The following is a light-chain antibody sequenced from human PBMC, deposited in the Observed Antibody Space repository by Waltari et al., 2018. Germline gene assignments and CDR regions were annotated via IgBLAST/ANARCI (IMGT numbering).Light chain of an antibody. CDR3: CSYTTSSLSYV. CDR1: SSDVDVYNS. Sequence: QSALTQPASVSGSPGQSLAIPCTGTSSDVDVYNSVPWYQQHPGKAPKLIIYEVINRPSGVSNRFSGSKSGNTASLAISGLQPEDEADYYCCSYTTSSLSYVFGPGTKVTVL. CDR2: EVI. V-gene: IGLV2-14*01. J-gene: IGLJ1*01.